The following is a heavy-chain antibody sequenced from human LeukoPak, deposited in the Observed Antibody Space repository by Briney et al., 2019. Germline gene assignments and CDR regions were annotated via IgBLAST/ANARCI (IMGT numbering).Heavy chain of an antibody. CDR3: AVKIAAAGLY. J-gene: IGHJ4*02. V-gene: IGHV4-31*03. CDR2: VPYSGST. CDR1: GGSISSGGYY. Sequence: PSETLSLTCSVSGGSISSGGYYWSWIRQHPGKGLEWIGYVPYSGSTFYNPSLKSRVTISLDTTKNQFSLRLTSVTAADTAVYYCAVKIAAAGLYWGQGTLVTVSS. D-gene: IGHD6-13*01.